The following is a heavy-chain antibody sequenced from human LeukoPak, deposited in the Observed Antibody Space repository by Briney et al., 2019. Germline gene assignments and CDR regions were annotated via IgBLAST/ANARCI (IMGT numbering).Heavy chain of an antibody. Sequence: GRSLRLSCAASGFTFSSYGMHWVRQAPGKGLEWVAVIWYDGSNKYYADSVKGRFTISRDNAKNSLYLQMNSLRAEDTAVYYCARDRILTMIVDDAFDIWGQGTMVTVSS. V-gene: IGHV3-33*01. D-gene: IGHD3-22*01. CDR1: GFTFSSYG. CDR2: IWYDGSNK. J-gene: IGHJ3*02. CDR3: ARDRILTMIVDDAFDI.